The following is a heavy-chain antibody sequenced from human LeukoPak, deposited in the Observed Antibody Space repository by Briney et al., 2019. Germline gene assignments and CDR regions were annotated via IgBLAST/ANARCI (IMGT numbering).Heavy chain of an antibody. Sequence: PSETLSLTCTVSGDSITGYYWTWVRQPPGKGLEWIGYVYHTGTSNYNPSVRSRITMSVDTSKNQYSMKLTSVTAADTAVYSCARALDTWSALDYWGLGTLVTVSS. J-gene: IGHJ4*02. V-gene: IGHV4-59*01. CDR2: VYHTGTS. D-gene: IGHD5-18*01. CDR1: GDSITGYY. CDR3: ARALDTWSALDY.